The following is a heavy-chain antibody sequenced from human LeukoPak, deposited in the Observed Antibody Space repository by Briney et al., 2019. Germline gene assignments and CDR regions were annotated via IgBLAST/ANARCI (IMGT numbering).Heavy chain of an antibody. D-gene: IGHD6-19*01. Sequence: GGSLRLSCAASGFTFSSYSMNWVRQAPGKGLEWVSSISSSSSYIYYADSVKGRFTISRDNAKSTLYLQLNSLRAEDTALYYCAKVFGVAVAGTRGFFDYWGQGTLVTVSS. V-gene: IGHV3-21*01. CDR2: ISSSSSYI. J-gene: IGHJ4*02. CDR3: AKVFGVAVAGTRGFFDY. CDR1: GFTFSSYS.